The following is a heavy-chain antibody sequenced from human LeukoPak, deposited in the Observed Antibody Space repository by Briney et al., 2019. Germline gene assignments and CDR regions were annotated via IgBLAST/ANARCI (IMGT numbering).Heavy chain of an antibody. V-gene: IGHV3-7*03. CDR2: IKEDGSQK. D-gene: IGHD6-19*01. Sequence: GGSLRLSCAASGFTFSSFWMTWVRQAPGKGLEWVANIKEDGSQKYYVDSVKGRFTISRDNAKNSLFLQTNSLRVDDTAVYYCARDSCWFRFDYWGQGTLVTASS. CDR3: ARDSCWFRFDY. J-gene: IGHJ4*02. CDR1: GFTFSSFW.